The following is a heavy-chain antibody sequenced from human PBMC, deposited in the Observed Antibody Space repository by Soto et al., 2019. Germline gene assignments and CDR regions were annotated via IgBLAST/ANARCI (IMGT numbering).Heavy chain of an antibody. D-gene: IGHD1-26*01. CDR3: AKDLRPDGRYDLDY. CDR1: GFTFRTYA. CDR2: MVGDGSSW. V-gene: IGHV3-23*01. J-gene: IGHJ4*02. Sequence: GGSLRLSCAASGFTFRTYAMNWVRQAPGKGLDLVLVMVGDGSSWDYADSVRGRFTISRDNSKNTLYLQMNSLRAEDTAVYYCAKDLRPDGRYDLDYWGQGTLVTVSS.